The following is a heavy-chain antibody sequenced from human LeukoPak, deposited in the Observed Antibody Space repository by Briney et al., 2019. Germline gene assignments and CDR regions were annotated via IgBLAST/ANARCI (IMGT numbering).Heavy chain of an antibody. V-gene: IGHV3-53*01. CDR3: ARDWSGYYDY. CDR2: IYSGGST. Sequence: PGGFLRLSCAASGFTVSSNYMSSVREAPGKGLEWVSVIYSGGSTYYADSVKGRFTISRDNSKNTLYLQMNSLRAEDTAVYYCARDWSGYYDYWGQGTLVTVSS. D-gene: IGHD3-3*01. CDR1: GFTVSSNY. J-gene: IGHJ4*02.